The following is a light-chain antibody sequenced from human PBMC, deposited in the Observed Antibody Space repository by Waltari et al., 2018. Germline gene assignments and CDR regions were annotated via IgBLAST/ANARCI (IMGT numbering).Light chain of an antibody. CDR3: QQHNNSWT. CDR1: QSVANR. CDR2: QAS. J-gene: IGKJ1*01. V-gene: IGKV1-5*03. Sequence: DIQMTQSPSTLSASVGDKVTITCRPSQSVANRVAWYQQKPGEAPKPLIYQASTLETGVPSRFSGSGSGTEFTLTISRLQPDDFARYYCQQHNNSWTFGQGTTVEVK.